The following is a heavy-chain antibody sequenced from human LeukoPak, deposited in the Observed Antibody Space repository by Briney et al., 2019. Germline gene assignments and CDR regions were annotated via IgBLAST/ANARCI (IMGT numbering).Heavy chain of an antibody. D-gene: IGHD3-10*01. CDR3: ATTPSGSGSYLTHYFDY. J-gene: IGHJ4*02. V-gene: IGHV1-24*01. Sequence: ASAKVSCKVSGYTLTELSVHWVRQAPGKGLEWMGGFDPEDGETIYAQKFQGRVTMTEDTSTDTAYMELSSLRSEDTAVYYCATTPSGSGSYLTHYFDYWGQGTLVTVSS. CDR1: GYTLTELS. CDR2: FDPEDGET.